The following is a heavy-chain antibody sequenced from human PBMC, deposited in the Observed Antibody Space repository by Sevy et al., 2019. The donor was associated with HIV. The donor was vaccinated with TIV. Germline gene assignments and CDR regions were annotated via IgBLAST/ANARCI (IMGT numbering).Heavy chain of an antibody. CDR3: VAANTWEDY. J-gene: IGHJ4*02. CDR1: GFTFSSYW. V-gene: IGHV3-74*01. Sequence: GGSLRLSCSASGFTFSSYWMHWVRQAPGKGLVWVSGVNSDGSSTNYADSGKGRFTNSRDSAKSTLYLQMNSLRAEDTAVYFCVAANTWEDYWGQGTLVTVSS. CDR2: VNSDGSST. D-gene: IGHD1-26*01.